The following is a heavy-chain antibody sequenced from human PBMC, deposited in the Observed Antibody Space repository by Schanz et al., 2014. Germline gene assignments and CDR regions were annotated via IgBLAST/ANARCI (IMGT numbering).Heavy chain of an antibody. CDR2: ISSSGSSI. V-gene: IGHV3-21*06. CDR3: ASDYNYFETEAP. Sequence: EVQLVESGGGLVKPGGSLRLSWAASGFTFNNFNMNWVPQAPGKGLEWVSSISSSGSSIYYADSVKGRFTISRDNANNSLFLRMNSLRAEDTAVYYCASDYNYFETEAPWGQGTLVTVSS. J-gene: IGHJ5*02. D-gene: IGHD3-16*01. CDR1: GFTFNNFN.